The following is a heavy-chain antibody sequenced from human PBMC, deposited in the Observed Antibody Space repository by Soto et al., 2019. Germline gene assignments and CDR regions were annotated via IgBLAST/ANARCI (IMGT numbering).Heavy chain of an antibody. J-gene: IGHJ4*02. CDR2: IIPIFGPA. D-gene: IGHD6-13*01. CDR1: GGTLSRSA. CDR3: GTGSSWTKVES. V-gene: IGHV1-69*01. Sequence: QVQLVQSGAEVKKPGSSVKVSCKASGGTLSRSAISWVRQAPGQGLEWMGGIIPIFGPAIYAQKFRGRASIIADESTRTAYMEMSSLRSDDTAVYYCGTGSSWTKVESWGQGTLVTVSS.